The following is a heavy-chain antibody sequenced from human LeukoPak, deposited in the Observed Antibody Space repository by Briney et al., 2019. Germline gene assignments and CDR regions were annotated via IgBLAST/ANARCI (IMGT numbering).Heavy chain of an antibody. Sequence: ASVTVSCKASGYTFTGYYMHWVRQAPGQGLEWMGWINPNSGGTNYAQKIQGRVTMTRDTSISTAYMELCGLRSDDTAVYYCARQLPCSGVSCYLLFDYWGQGTLVTVSS. D-gene: IGHD2-15*01. V-gene: IGHV1-2*02. J-gene: IGHJ4*02. CDR3: ARQLPCSGVSCYLLFDY. CDR2: INPNSGGT. CDR1: GYTFTGYY.